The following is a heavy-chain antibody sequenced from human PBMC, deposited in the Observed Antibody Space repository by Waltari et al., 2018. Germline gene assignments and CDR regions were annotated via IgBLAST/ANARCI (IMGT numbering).Heavy chain of an antibody. CDR2: IYWNDDK. CDR3: AHAGIAARPEDYYYYGMDV. V-gene: IGHV2-5*01. CDR1: GFSLSTSGVG. Sequence: QITLKESGPTLVKPTQTLTLTCTFSGFSLSTSGVGVGWIRQPPGKALEWLALIYWNDDKRYSPALKSRLTITKDTSKNQVVLTMTNMDPVDTATYYCAHAGIAARPEDYYYYGMDVWGQGTTVTVSS. J-gene: IGHJ6*02. D-gene: IGHD6-6*01.